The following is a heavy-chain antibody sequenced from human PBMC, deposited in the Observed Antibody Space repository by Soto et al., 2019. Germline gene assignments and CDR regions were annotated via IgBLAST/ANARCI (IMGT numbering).Heavy chain of an antibody. CDR2: IIHIWGTA. J-gene: IGHJ4*02. CDR3: ASSRRFGELFPYDY. D-gene: IGHD3-10*01. Sequence: QVQLVQSVAEVKKPGSSVKASCKVSVGTFSSYAISWLRQAPGQWLEWMGGIIHIWGTANSAHKFQGRVTITADESTSTAYMELSSMRSEDKAVYYCASSRRFGELFPYDYCGQRTMITVS. CDR1: VGTFSSYA. V-gene: IGHV1-69*01.